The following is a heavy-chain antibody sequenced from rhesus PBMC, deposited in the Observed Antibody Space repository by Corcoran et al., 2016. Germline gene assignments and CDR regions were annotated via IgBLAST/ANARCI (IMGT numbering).Heavy chain of an antibody. CDR2: IYGSSGST. CDR1: GGSISGGYG. CDR3: ARGITYNRFDV. Sequence: QVQLQESGPGVVKPSETLSLTCAVSGGSISGGYGWSWIRQPPGKGLEWIGYIYGSSGSTNYNPSLKNRVTISKDASKNQFSLKLSSVTAADTAVYYCARGITYNRFDVWGPGVLVTVSS. D-gene: IGHD1-32*01. J-gene: IGHJ5-1*01. V-gene: IGHV4-76*01.